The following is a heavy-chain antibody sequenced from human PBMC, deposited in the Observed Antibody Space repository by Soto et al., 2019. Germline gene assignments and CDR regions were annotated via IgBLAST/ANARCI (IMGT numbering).Heavy chain of an antibody. J-gene: IGHJ6*02. D-gene: IGHD4-4*01. CDR1: GFTFSSYE. CDR3: ERGNFYYGVDV. V-gene: IGHV3-48*03. Sequence: GALRLYCVCSGFTFSSYEMNWVRQAPGKGLGWVADISNSGSPMSYADSVKGRFTISRDNAKNSLYLQMNSLRAEDTAVYCCERGNFYYGVDVWGQGTTVTVSS. CDR2: ISNSGSPM.